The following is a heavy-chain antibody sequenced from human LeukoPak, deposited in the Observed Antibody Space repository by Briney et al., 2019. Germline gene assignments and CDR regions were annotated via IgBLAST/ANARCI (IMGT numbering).Heavy chain of an antibody. J-gene: IGHJ4*02. CDR3: ARDSLWVGNSESE. Sequence: GGSLRLSCAASGFTFSSYCMSWVRQAPGKGLEWVANIKQDGSEKYYVDSVKGRFTISRDNAKNSLYLQMNSLRAEDTAVYYCARDSLWVGNSESEWGQGTLVTVSS. D-gene: IGHD3-10*01. CDR2: IKQDGSEK. V-gene: IGHV3-7*01. CDR1: GFTFSSYC.